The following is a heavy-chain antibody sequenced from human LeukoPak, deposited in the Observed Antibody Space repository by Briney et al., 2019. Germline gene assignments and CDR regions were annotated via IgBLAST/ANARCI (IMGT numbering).Heavy chain of an antibody. J-gene: IGHJ4*02. V-gene: IGHV3-9*01. CDR1: GFIFNDYA. CDR2: INWNSNSI. D-gene: IGHD1-14*01. Sequence: PGGSLRLSCAASGFIFNDYAMHWVRQAPGKGLEWVSGINWNSNSIGYADSVKGRFTISRDNAKNSLYLQMNSLRAEDTAVYYCARDTLRYPDYWGQGTLVTVSS. CDR3: ARDTLRYPDY.